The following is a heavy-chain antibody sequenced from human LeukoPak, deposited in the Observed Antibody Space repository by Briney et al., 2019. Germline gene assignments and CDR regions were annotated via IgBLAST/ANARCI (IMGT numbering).Heavy chain of an antibody. CDR2: MNYSGST. V-gene: IGHV4-39*07. CDR1: GGSLSSSTTSY. J-gene: IGHJ4*02. D-gene: IGHD3-10*01. CDR3: ARGLWFGDENPPYFDY. Sequence: SETLSLTCTVSGGSLSSSTTSYWGWIRQPPGKGLEWIGSMNYSGSTNYNPSLKSRVTISVDTSKNQFSLKLSSVTAADTALYYCARGLWFGDENPPYFDYWGQGTLVTVSS.